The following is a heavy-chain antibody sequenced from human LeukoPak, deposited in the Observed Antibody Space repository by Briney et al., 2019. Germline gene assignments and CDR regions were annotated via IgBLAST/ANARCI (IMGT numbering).Heavy chain of an antibody. CDR1: GFTFSSYA. CDR2: ISSNGGST. J-gene: IGHJ4*02. V-gene: IGHV3-64*01. Sequence: GGSLRLSCAASGFTFSSYAMHWVRQAPGKGLEYVSAISSNGGSTYYANSVKGRFTISRDNSKNTLYLQMGSLRAEDTAVYYCAKDFNRYDSSGYYLDYWGQGTLVTVSS. D-gene: IGHD3-22*01. CDR3: AKDFNRYDSSGYYLDY.